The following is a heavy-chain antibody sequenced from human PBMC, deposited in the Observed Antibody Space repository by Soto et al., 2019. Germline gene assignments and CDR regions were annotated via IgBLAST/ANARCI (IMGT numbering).Heavy chain of an antibody. D-gene: IGHD6-6*01. V-gene: IGHV3-30-3*01. CDR2: VSTDGIVK. CDR1: GFTFSNYA. J-gene: IGHJ4*02. Sequence: GGSLRLSCSTSGFTFSNYAVHWVRQAPGKGLEWVAVVSTDGIVKYYADSVKGRFTISRDSSENTLFLQMNSLRPDDTALYYCARDRIASHLTPGFFYFDYWGQGTLVTVSS. CDR3: ARDRIASHLTPGFFYFDY.